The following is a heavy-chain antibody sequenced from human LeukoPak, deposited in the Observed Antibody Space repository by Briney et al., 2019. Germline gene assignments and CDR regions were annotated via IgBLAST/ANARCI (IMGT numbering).Heavy chain of an antibody. V-gene: IGHV1-69*13. CDR3: ASSASALRLISKYQLPPYGMDV. CDR1: GGTFSSYA. CDR2: IIPIFGTA. D-gene: IGHD2-2*01. J-gene: IGHJ6*02. Sequence: GASVKVSCKASGGTFSSYAISWVRQAPGQGLEWMGGIIPIFGTANYAQKFQGRVTITADESTSTAYMELSSLGSEDTAVYYCASSASALRLISKYQLPPYGMDVWGQGTTVTVSS.